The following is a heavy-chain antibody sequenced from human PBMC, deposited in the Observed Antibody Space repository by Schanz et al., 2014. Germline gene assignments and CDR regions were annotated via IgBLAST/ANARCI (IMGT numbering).Heavy chain of an antibody. J-gene: IGHJ6*02. Sequence: EVQLVESGGCLDQPGGSLRLSCAASGFTFSSYAMSWVRQAPGKGLEWVSAISGSGGSTYYADSVKGRFTISRDNSKNTLYLQMNSLRAEDTAVYYCRLWFGELYYGMDVWGQGTTVTVSS. D-gene: IGHD3-10*01. CDR1: GFTFSSYA. CDR3: RLWFGELYYGMDV. V-gene: IGHV3-23*04. CDR2: ISGSGGST.